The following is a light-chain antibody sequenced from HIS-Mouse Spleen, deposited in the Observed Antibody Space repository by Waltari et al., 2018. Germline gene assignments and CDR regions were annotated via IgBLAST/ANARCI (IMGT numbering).Light chain of an antibody. J-gene: IGLJ2*01. CDR1: NIGSKS. Sequence: SYVLTQPPSVSVAPGQTARITCGGNNIGSKSVHWYQQKPGQAPVLAVYDDSDRPLGIPERFSGSNSGNTATLTISRVEAGDEADYYCQVWDSSSDHVVFGGGTKLTVL. CDR3: QVWDSSSDHVV. V-gene: IGLV3-21*02. CDR2: DDS.